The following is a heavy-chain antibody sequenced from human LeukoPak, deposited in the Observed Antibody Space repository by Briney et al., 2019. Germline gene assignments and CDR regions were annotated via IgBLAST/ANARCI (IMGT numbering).Heavy chain of an antibody. CDR3: AKSNGYGLIDI. V-gene: IGHV4-39*07. CDR2: IFYSVST. CDR1: SGSISTSNYY. J-gene: IGHJ3*02. Sequence: SETLSLTSTVSSGSISTSNYYWGWVRQPPGRALEWIGNIFYSVSTYYSPSLKSRVPISLDTSRNQFSLKLNSVTAADTAVYYCAKSNGYGLIDIWGKGTMVTVSS. D-gene: IGHD3-22*01.